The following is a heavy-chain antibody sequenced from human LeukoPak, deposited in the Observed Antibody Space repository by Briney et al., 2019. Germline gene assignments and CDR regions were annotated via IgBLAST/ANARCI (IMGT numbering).Heavy chain of an antibody. V-gene: IGHV3-23*01. D-gene: IGHD3-10*01. CDR3: AKVYYYGSGGYYNDAFDI. Sequence: PGGSLRLSCAASGFTFSSYAMSWVRQAPGKGLEWVSAISGSGGSTYYADSVKGRFTISRDNSKNTLYLQMNSLRAEDTAVYYCAKVYYYGSGGYYNDAFDIWGQGTMVTVSS. CDR2: ISGSGGST. J-gene: IGHJ3*02. CDR1: GFTFSSYA.